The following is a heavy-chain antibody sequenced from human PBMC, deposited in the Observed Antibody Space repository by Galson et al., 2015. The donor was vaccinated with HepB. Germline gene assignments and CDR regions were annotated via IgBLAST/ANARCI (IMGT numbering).Heavy chain of an antibody. CDR1: GSTFTSYA. CDR3: ARAKNFWSGHNPTTNWFDP. Sequence: SVKVSCKASGSTFTSYAMHWVRRAPGQRLEWMGWINAGNGNTKYSQKFQGRVTITRDTSASTAYMELSSLRSEDTAVYYCARAKNFWSGHNPTTNWFDPWGQGTLVTVSS. D-gene: IGHD3-3*01. J-gene: IGHJ5*02. CDR2: INAGNGNT. V-gene: IGHV1-3*01.